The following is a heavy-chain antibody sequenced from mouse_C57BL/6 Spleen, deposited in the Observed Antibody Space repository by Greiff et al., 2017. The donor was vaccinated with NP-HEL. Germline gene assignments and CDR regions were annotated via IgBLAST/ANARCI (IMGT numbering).Heavy chain of an antibody. Sequence: VQLQQSGAELVKPGASVKLSCKASGYTFTSYWMQWVKQRPGQGLEWIGEIDPSDSYTNYNQKFKGKATLTVDTSSSTAYMQLSSLTSEDSAVYYCARRGSTRAWFAYWGQGTLVTVSA. CDR3: ARRGSTRAWFAY. D-gene: IGHD1-1*01. J-gene: IGHJ3*01. V-gene: IGHV1-50*01. CDR2: IDPSDSYT. CDR1: GYTFTSYW.